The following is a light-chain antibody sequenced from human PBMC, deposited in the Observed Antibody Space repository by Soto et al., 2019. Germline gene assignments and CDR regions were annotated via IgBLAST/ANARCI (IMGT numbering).Light chain of an antibody. CDR2: GAS. Sequence: EIVLTQSPVTLSLSPGERATLSCRASQRITNNFVAWFQQKAGLAPRLLIYGASTRASGVPDRFSGGGSGTDFVLTISRLEPEDFAVYYCQQYGHSPFTFGQGTKLQIK. V-gene: IGKV3-20*01. J-gene: IGKJ2*01. CDR3: QQYGHSPFT. CDR1: QRITNNF.